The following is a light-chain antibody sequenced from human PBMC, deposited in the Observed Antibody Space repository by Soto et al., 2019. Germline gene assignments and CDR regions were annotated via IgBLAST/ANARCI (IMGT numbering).Light chain of an antibody. J-gene: IGKJ2*01. V-gene: IGKV1-5*03. CDR1: QSISSW. CDR2: KAS. CDR3: QQYNSYPYT. Sequence: DIQMTQSPSTLSASVGDRVTITCRASQSISSWLAWYQQKPGKAPKLLIYKASSLESGVPSRFSGSGSGTEFSLTISSLQPDDFATYFCQQYNSYPYTFGQGTKLEIK.